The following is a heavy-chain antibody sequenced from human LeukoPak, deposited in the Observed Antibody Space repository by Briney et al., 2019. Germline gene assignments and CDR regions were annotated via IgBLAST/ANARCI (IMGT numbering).Heavy chain of an antibody. CDR2: ISAYNGNT. V-gene: IGHV1-18*01. Sequence: DSVKVSCKASGYTFTSYGISWVRHAPGQWLEWMGWISAYNGNTNYAKKLQGRVTMTTDTSTSTAYMELRSLRSDDTAVYYCARDDSRSLYYYYGMDVWGQGTTVTVSS. J-gene: IGHJ6*02. D-gene: IGHD6-6*01. CDR3: ARDDSRSLYYYYGMDV. CDR1: GYTFTSYG.